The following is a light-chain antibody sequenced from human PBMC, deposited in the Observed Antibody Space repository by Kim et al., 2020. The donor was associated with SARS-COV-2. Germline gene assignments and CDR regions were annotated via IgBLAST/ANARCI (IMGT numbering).Light chain of an antibody. CDR1: NIGSKS. J-gene: IGLJ3*02. V-gene: IGLV3-21*04. CDR2: YDS. CDR3: QVWDSRGV. Sequence: VSVATGKTARITCGGNNIGSKSVHWYQQKPGQAPVLVIYYDSDRPSGIPERFSGSNSGNTATLTISRVEAGDEADYYCQVWDSRGVFGGGTKLTVL.